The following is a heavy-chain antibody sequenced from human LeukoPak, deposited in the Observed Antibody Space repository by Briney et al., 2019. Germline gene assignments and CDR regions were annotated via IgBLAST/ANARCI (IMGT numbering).Heavy chain of an antibody. J-gene: IGHJ3*02. CDR1: GFTFSGSA. CDR2: IKQDGSEK. Sequence: PGGSLRLSCAASGFTFSGSAMHWVRQAPGKGLEWVANIKQDGSEKYYVDSVKGRFTISRDNAKNSLYLQMNSLRAEDTAVYYCARDGYNWGAFDIWGQGTMVTVSS. V-gene: IGHV3-7*01. CDR3: ARDGYNWGAFDI. D-gene: IGHD5-24*01.